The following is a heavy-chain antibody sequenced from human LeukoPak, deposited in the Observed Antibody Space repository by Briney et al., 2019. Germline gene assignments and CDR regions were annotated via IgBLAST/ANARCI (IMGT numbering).Heavy chain of an antibody. J-gene: IGHJ4*02. CDR2: IRSKAYGGTT. V-gene: IGHV3-49*04. CDR3: TRDTYYYDGSIPGY. Sequence: GRSLRLSCTASGFTFGDYAMSWVRQAPGKGLEWVGFIRSKAYGGTTEYAASVKGRFTISRDDSKSIAYLQMNSLKTEDTAVYYCTRDTYYYDGSIPGYWGQGTLVTVSS. D-gene: IGHD3-22*01. CDR1: GFTFGDYA.